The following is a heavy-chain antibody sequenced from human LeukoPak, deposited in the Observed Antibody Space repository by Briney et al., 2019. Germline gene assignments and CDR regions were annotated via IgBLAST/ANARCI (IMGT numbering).Heavy chain of an antibody. CDR2: IANDGKDK. CDR3: AKDQQVGAAAYYFDS. Sequence: GPLRLSCAASGFTFSRYGLHWVRQAPGKGLEWVAVIANDGKDKKYADSVKGRLTISRDNSKSTLYLQMNSLRAEDTAVYYCAKDQQVGAAAYYFDSWGQGTLVTVSS. D-gene: IGHD6-13*01. CDR1: GFTFSRYG. V-gene: IGHV3-30*18. J-gene: IGHJ4*02.